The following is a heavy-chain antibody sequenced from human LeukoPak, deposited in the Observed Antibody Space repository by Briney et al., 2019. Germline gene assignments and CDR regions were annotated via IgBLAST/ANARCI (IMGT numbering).Heavy chain of an antibody. Sequence: SETLSLTCTASGGSISSYYWSWIRQPPGKGLEWIGYIYYSGSTNYNPSLKSRVTISVDTSKNQFSLKLNSVTAADTAVYYCARGAVYGDYELGYFDYWGQGTLVTVSS. D-gene: IGHD4-17*01. CDR3: ARGAVYGDYELGYFDY. CDR2: IYYSGST. J-gene: IGHJ4*02. V-gene: IGHV4-59*01. CDR1: GGSISSYY.